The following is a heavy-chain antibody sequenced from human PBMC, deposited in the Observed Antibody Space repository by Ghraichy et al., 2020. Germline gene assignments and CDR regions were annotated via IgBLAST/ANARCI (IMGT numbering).Heavy chain of an antibody. Sequence: GGSLRLSCAASGFTFSRYWMTWVRQAPGKGLEWVANIKEDGSENYYVDSVKGRFTISRDNAKNSLYLQMNSLRAEDTAVYYCARVLYDGSGYRPLDYWGQGTLVTVSS. CDR2: IKEDGSEN. J-gene: IGHJ4*02. V-gene: IGHV3-7*01. D-gene: IGHD3-22*01. CDR1: GFTFSRYW. CDR3: ARVLYDGSGYRPLDY.